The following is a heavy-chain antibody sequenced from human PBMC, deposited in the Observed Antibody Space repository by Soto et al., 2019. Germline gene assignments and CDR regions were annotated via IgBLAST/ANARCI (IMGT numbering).Heavy chain of an antibody. CDR2: ISYDGSNE. V-gene: IGHV3-30*18. CDR3: AKEGLTTVDLIYYYGMDV. J-gene: IGHJ6*02. CDR1: GFTFSSYG. Sequence: GWSLRLSCAASGFTFSSYGMHWVRQAPGKGLEWVAVISYDGSNEYYADSVKGRFTISRDNSKNTLYLQMNSLRAEDTAVYYCAKEGLTTVDLIYYYGMDVWVQGTTVTVSS. D-gene: IGHD4-17*01.